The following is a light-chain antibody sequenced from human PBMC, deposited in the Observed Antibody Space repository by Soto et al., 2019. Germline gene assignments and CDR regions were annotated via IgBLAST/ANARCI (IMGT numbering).Light chain of an antibody. CDR1: ERISSNF. J-gene: IGKJ3*01. CDR3: QQYGTSPFT. V-gene: IGKV3-20*01. Sequence: VLTQSPGTLSLSPGERATLSCRASERISSNFLAWYQQRPGQAPRLLIYGASTRASGIPDRFSGSGSGTDFALTISRLEPEDFAVYYCQQYGTSPFTFAPGTPVEIK. CDR2: GAS.